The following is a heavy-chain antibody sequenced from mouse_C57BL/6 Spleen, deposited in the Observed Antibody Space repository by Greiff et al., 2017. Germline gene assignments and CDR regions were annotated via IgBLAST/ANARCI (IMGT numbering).Heavy chain of an antibody. D-gene: IGHD2-2*01. J-gene: IGHJ3*01. CDR3: TGYGYDGWFAY. V-gene: IGHV14-1*01. Sequence: EVKLQQSGAELVRPGTSVKLSCTASGFNIKDYYMHRVKQRPEQGLEWIGRIDPEDGDTEYAPKFQGKATMTADTSSNTAYLQLSSLTSEDTAVYYCTGYGYDGWFAYWGQGTLVTVSA. CDR2: IDPEDGDT. CDR1: GFNIKDYY.